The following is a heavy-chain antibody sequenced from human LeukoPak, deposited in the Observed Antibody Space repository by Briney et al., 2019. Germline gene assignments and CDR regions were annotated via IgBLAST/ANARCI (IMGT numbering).Heavy chain of an antibody. CDR3: AKDRSSSWYSNWFDP. V-gene: IGHV3-23*01. D-gene: IGHD6-13*01. CDR1: GFTFSSYA. J-gene: IGHJ5*02. Sequence: GGSLRHSCAASGFTFSSYAMSWVRQAPGKGLEWVSAISGSGGSTYYADSVKGRFTISRDNSKNTLYLQMNSLRAEDTAVYYCAKDRSSSWYSNWFDPWGQGTLVTVSS. CDR2: ISGSGGST.